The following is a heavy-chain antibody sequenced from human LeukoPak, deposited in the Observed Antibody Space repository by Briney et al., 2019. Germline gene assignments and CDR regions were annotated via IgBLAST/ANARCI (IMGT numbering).Heavy chain of an antibody. CDR3: AKGASHGIHYWFDP. D-gene: IGHD1-14*01. Sequence: PGRSLRLFCEASGFKFDDYAMHWVRQAPGKGPEWVSGVSWDSRSVAYADSVRGRFTISRDNAKNSLYLQMNSLTTEDTAFYHCAKGASHGIHYWFDPWGQGTLVTVST. CDR1: GFKFDDYA. V-gene: IGHV3-9*01. CDR2: VSWDSRSV. J-gene: IGHJ5*01.